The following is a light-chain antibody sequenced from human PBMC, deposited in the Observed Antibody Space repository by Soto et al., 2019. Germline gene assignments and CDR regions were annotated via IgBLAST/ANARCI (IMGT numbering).Light chain of an antibody. V-gene: IGLV3-21*01. CDR2: YDG. CDR1: NIGNKH. CDR3: QVWDSITDHVV. Sequence: SYELTQPPSVSVAPGSTARITCGGSNIGNKHVHWYQQRPGQAPGLVIYYDGDRPSGIPERLSGSNSGNTATLTISRVEAGDEADYYCQVWDSITDHVVFDGGTKLTVL. J-gene: IGLJ2*01.